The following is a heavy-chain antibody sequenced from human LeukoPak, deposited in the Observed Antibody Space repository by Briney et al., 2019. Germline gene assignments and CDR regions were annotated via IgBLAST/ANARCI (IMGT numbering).Heavy chain of an antibody. D-gene: IGHD5/OR15-5a*01. CDR3: ARESTSERPGY. V-gene: IGHV3-7*01. Sequence: PGESLRLSCAASGFTFSSYWMSWVRQAPGKGLEWVANMDQDGSDKNYVGSVTGRFTISRDDAKNSLYLQMNSLRAEDTAVYYCARESTSERPGYWGQGTLVTVSS. CDR1: GFTFSSYW. J-gene: IGHJ4*02. CDR2: MDQDGSDK.